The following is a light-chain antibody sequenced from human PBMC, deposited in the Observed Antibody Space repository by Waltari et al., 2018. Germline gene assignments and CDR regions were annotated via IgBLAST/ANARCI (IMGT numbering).Light chain of an antibody. Sequence: SALTPPASVSGSPGQSITISFTGTSSDAGASNSLSLYQQPPGNAPKLMIYEVSNRPSGVSNRFSGSKSGNTASLTISGLQAEDEADYYCSSYTSSSTYVVFGGGTKLTVL. V-gene: IGLV2-14*01. CDR2: EVS. CDR1: SSDAGASNS. J-gene: IGLJ2*01. CDR3: SSYTSSSTYVV.